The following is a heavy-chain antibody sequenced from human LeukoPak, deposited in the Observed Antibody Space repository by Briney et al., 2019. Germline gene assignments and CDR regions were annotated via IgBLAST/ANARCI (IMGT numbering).Heavy chain of an antibody. V-gene: IGHV3-7*01. Sequence: PGGSLRLSCAASGFTFSSYWMSWVRQAPGKGLEWVANIKQDGSEKYYVDSVKGRFTISRDNAKNSVFLQMNSLRAEDTAVYYCAPQTMILVLGGQGTLVTVSS. D-gene: IGHD3-22*01. CDR3: APQTMILVL. CDR1: GFTFSSYW. CDR2: IKQDGSEK. J-gene: IGHJ4*02.